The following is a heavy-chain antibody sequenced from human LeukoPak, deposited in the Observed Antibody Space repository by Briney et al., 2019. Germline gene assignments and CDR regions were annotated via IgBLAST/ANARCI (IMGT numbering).Heavy chain of an antibody. CDR2: IKRDGSEK. V-gene: IGHV3-7*01. CDR3: ARGRGSWYGVYFDY. Sequence: GGSLRLSCAASGFTFTDYWMSWVRQTPGKGLEWVANIKRDGSEKYYVDSVKGRFTISRDNAKNSLYLQMNSLRTEDTAVYYCARGRGSWYGVYFDYWGQGTLVTVSS. D-gene: IGHD6-13*01. CDR1: GFTFTDYW. J-gene: IGHJ4*02.